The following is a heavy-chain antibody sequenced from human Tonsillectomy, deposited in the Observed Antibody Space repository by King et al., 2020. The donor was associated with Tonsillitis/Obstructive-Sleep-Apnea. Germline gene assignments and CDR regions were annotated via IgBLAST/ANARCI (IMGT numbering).Heavy chain of an antibody. CDR1: GYTFTNYA. D-gene: IGHD2-2*01. CDR3: TRDSDVDCSSTACYLKF. CDR2: IKTNTGHP. V-gene: IGHV7-4-1*02. J-gene: IGHJ4*02. Sequence: QLVQSGSELKKPGASVKVSCKASGYTFTNYAITWVRQAPGQGLEWVGWIKTNTGHPSYAQGFTGRFVFSLDTSVSTAYLQISSLEAEDTAVYYCTRDSDVDCSSTACYLKFWGQGTLVTVSS.